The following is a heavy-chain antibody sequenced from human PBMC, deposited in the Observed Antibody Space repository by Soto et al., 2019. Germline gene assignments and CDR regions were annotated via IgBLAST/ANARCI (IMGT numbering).Heavy chain of an antibody. CDR1: GYTFTSYA. CDR3: ASLPYSSGWYRDVYYYYGMDV. CDR2: INAGNGNT. J-gene: IGHJ6*02. Sequence: VASVKVSCKASGYTFTSYAMHWVRQAPGQRLEWMGWINAGNGNTKYSQKFQGRVTITRDTSASTAYMELSSLRSEDTAVYYCASLPYSSGWYRDVYYYYGMDVWGQGTTVTVSS. V-gene: IGHV1-3*01. D-gene: IGHD6-19*01.